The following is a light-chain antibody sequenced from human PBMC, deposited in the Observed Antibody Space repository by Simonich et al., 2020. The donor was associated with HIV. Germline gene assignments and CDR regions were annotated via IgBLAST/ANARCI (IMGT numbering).Light chain of an antibody. Sequence: QSALTQPASVSGSPGQSITISCTGTSSDVGGYNYVSWYQHHPGKAPKLMIYDVSKRPSGVSNRFSGSKSGNTASLTISGLQAEHEADYYCSSYTSSSTVVFGGGTKLTVL. CDR1: SSDVGGYNY. J-gene: IGLJ2*01. CDR2: DVS. V-gene: IGLV2-14*03. CDR3: SSYTSSSTVV.